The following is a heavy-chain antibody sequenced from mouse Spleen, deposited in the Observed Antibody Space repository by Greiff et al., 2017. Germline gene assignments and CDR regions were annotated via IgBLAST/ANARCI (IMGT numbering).Heavy chain of an antibody. Sequence: EVKLVESGGGLVKLGGSLKLSGAASGFTFSSYAMSWVRQTPEKRLEWVATISSGGGNTYYPDSVKGRFTISRDNAKNTLYLQMSSLKSEDTAMYYCAGGGFAYWGQGTLVTVSA. CDR1: GFTFSSYA. CDR3: AGGGFAY. V-gene: IGHV5-9*04. CDR2: ISSGGGNT. J-gene: IGHJ3*01.